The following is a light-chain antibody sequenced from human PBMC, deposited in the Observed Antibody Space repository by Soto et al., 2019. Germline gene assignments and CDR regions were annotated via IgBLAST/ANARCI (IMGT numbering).Light chain of an antibody. CDR1: QSLVYSDGNSY. CDR2: KAS. V-gene: IGKV2-30*01. Sequence: EAVMTQSPLSLPVALGQPAAISCRSSQSLVYSDGNSYLNWFQQRPGQSPRRLIYKASNRDPGVPDRFSGSGSGTDFTLKITRVEAEDVGVYYCMQGTHWPWTFGQGTKVDIK. CDR3: MQGTHWPWT. J-gene: IGKJ1*01.